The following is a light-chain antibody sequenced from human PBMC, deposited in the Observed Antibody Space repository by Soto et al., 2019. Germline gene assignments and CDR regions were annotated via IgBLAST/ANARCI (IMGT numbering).Light chain of an antibody. CDR3: QQYGTSIT. J-gene: IGKJ5*01. CDR2: GAS. CDR1: QSFSSSY. Sequence: EIVLTQSPGTLSLSPGERATLSCRASQSFSSSYLAWYQQKPGQAPRLLIYGASSRATGIPDRFSGSGSGTDFTLTISRLEAEDFAVYYGQQYGTSITFGQGTRLQI. V-gene: IGKV3-20*01.